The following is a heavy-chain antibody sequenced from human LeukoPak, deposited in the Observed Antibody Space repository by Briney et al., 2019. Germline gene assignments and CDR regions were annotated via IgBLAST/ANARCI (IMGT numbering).Heavy chain of an antibody. CDR1: GFTFSSYA. CDR3: ARTSSVYTSSSFDY. CDR2: ISGSGGST. V-gene: IGHV3-23*01. J-gene: IGHJ4*02. D-gene: IGHD6-6*01. Sequence: GGSLRLSCAASGFTFSSYAMSWVRQAPGKGLEWVSAISGSGGSTYYADTVKGRFTISRDNSKNTLYLQMNSLRAEDTAVYYCARTSSVYTSSSFDYWGQGTLVTVSS.